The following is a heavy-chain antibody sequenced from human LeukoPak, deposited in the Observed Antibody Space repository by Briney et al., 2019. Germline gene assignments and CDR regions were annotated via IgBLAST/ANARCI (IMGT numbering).Heavy chain of an antibody. J-gene: IGHJ6*03. D-gene: IGHD6-13*01. Sequence: ASVKVSCKASGYTFTGYYMHWVRQAPGQGLEWMGWINPNSGGTNYAQKFRGRVTMTRDTSISTAYMELSRLRSDDTAVYYCARGGIAAAGRSPYYYYMDVWGKGTTVTVSS. CDR1: GYTFTGYY. CDR3: ARGGIAAAGRSPYYYYMDV. CDR2: INPNSGGT. V-gene: IGHV1-2*02.